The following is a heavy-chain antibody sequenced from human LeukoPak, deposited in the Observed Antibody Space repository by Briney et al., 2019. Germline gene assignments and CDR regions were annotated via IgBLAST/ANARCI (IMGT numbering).Heavy chain of an antibody. CDR1: GLTFSGSA. J-gene: IGHJ4*02. CDR3: AKVLVFVPANRYYFDY. V-gene: IGHV3-23*01. Sequence: GGSLRLSCAASGLTFSGSAMSWVRQAPGKGLEWVSLISGSGNSTYYADSVKGRFTISRDNSKNTLYLQMNSLRAEDTAVYYCAKVLVFVPANRYYFDYWGQGTLVIVSA. CDR2: ISGSGNST. D-gene: IGHD2-15*01.